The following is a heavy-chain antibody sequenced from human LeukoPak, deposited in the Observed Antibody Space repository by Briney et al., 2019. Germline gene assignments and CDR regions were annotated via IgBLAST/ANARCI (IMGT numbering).Heavy chain of an antibody. CDR3: ARGEVGATGDLDGSFDY. D-gene: IGHD1-26*01. Sequence: GGSLRLSCAASGFTFSSYAMSWIRQAPGRGLEWVSYISGSGSTIYYADSVKGRFTISRDNAKNSLHLQMNSLRAEDTAVYYCARGEVGATGDLDGSFDYWGQGTLVTVSS. CDR1: GFTFSSYA. J-gene: IGHJ4*02. CDR2: ISGSGSTI. V-gene: IGHV3-11*04.